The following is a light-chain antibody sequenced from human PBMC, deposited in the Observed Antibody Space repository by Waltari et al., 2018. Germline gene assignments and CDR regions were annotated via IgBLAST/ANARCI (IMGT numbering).Light chain of an antibody. Sequence: TQSPGILSLSPGERATLSCRASQRVNSRYLAWYQQKPGKAPKLLIYKASSLESGVPSGFSGSGSGTEFTLTISSLQPDDFATYYCQQYNNYPCTFGPGTKVDIK. J-gene: IGKJ3*01. V-gene: IGKV1-5*03. CDR1: QRVNSR. CDR3: QQYNNYPCT. CDR2: KAS.